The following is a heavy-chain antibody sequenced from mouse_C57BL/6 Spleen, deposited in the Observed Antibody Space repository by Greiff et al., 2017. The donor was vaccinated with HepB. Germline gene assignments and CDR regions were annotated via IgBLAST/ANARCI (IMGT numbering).Heavy chain of an antibody. D-gene: IGHD4-1*01. CDR3: ARAGTGTVFDY. CDR2: INPNNGGT. Sequence: EVQLQQSGPELVKPGASVKISCKASGYTFTDYYMNWVKQSHGKSLEWIGDINPNNGGTSYNQKFKGKATLTVDKSSSTAYMELRSLTSEDSAVYYCARAGTGTVFDYWGQSTTLTVSS. CDR1: GYTFTDYY. V-gene: IGHV1-26*01. J-gene: IGHJ2*01.